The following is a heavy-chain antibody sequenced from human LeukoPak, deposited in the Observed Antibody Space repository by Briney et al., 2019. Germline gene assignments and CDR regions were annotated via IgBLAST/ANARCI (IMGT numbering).Heavy chain of an antibody. J-gene: IGHJ6*03. V-gene: IGHV1-18*01. Sequence: ASVKVSCKASGYTFTSYGISWVRQAPGQGLEWMGWISAYNGNTNYARKLQGRVTMTTDTSTSTAYMELRSLRSDDTAVYYCARVEVGAANWEVYYYMDVWGKGTTVTVSS. CDR1: GYTFTSYG. D-gene: IGHD1-26*01. CDR2: ISAYNGNT. CDR3: ARVEVGAANWEVYYYMDV.